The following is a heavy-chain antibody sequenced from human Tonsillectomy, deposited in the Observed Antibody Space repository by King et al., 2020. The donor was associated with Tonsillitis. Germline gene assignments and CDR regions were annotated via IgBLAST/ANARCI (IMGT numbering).Heavy chain of an antibody. CDR2: INPNSGGT. CDR1: GYTFTGYY. CDR3: ASDYYDSSGYYLFDN. V-gene: IGHV1-2*02. J-gene: IGHJ4*02. D-gene: IGHD3-22*01. Sequence: QLVQSGAEVKKPGASVKVSCKASGYTFTGYYMHWVRQAPGQGLEWMGWINPNSGGTDYAQKFQGRVTMTRDTSISTAYMELSRLRSDDTAVYYCASDYYDSSGYYLFDNWGQGTLVTVSS.